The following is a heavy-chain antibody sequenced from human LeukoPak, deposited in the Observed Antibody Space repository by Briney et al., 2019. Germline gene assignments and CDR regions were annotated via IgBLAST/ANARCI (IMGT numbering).Heavy chain of an antibody. J-gene: IGHJ6*04. Sequence: ASVKVSCKASGYTFTSYGISWVRQAPGQGLEWMGWISAYNGNTNYAQKLQGRVTMTTDTSTSTAYMELRGLRSDDTAVYYCAREIGIAVAGTIYYYYGMDVWGKGTTVTVSS. V-gene: IGHV1-18*04. D-gene: IGHD6-19*01. CDR2: ISAYNGNT. CDR3: AREIGIAVAGTIYYYYGMDV. CDR1: GYTFTSYG.